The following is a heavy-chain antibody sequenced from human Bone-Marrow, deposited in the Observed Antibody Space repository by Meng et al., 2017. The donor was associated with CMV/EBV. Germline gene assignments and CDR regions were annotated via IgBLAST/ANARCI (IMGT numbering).Heavy chain of an antibody. CDR1: GFTFSNYN. CDR2: ISSSSSYI. V-gene: IGHV3-21*01. Sequence: GESLKISCAASGFTFSNYNMGWVRQAPGKGLEWVSSISSSSSYIYFADSVKGRFTISRDNAKSSLYLQMNSLRAEDTAVYYCARDGWSPGGFDVWGQGTTVTCYS. J-gene: IGHJ6*01. CDR3: ARDGWSPGGFDV. D-gene: IGHD3-3*01.